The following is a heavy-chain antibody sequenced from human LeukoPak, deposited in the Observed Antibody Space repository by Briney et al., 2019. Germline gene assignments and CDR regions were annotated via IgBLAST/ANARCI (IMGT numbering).Heavy chain of an antibody. V-gene: IGHV3-15*01. J-gene: IGHJ4*02. Sequence: PGGSLRLSCAASGFTFSGYGMNWVRQAPGKGLEWVGRIKRKADGGTTDYAAPVKGRFTISRDDSQNTLFLQMDSLKTEDTAVYYCATDLRWELVNHLNYWGQGTLVTVSS. D-gene: IGHD4-23*01. CDR3: ATDLRWELVNHLNY. CDR1: GFTFSGYG. CDR2: IKRKADGGTT.